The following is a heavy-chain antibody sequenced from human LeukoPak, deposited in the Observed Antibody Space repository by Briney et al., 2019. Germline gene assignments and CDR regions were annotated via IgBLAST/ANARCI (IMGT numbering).Heavy chain of an antibody. CDR2: IYASGNT. CDR1: GGSISSGAY. J-gene: IGHJ5*02. CDR3: ARDGGGYCSGGSCYWFDP. D-gene: IGHD2-15*01. V-gene: IGHV4-61*08. Sequence: SETLSLTCAVSGGSISSGAYWGWVRQPPGKGLEWIGHIYASGNTNYNPSLKSRVTMSVDTSKNQFSLQLSSVTAADTAVYYCARDGGGYCSGGSCYWFDPWGQGTLVTVSS.